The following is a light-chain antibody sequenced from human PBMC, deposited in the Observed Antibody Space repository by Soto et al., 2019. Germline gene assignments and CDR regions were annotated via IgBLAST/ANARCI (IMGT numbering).Light chain of an antibody. CDR3: NSYTSNSTHV. V-gene: IGLV2-14*01. CDR1: SSDVGGHNH. CDR2: EVG. Sequence: QSVLTQPASVSGSPGQSITISCTGSSSDVGGHNHVSWYQQHPGKAPKLIIFEVGNRPSGVSNRFSGSKSGNTASLTISGFQAEDEADYYCNSYTSNSTHVFGTGTKLTVL. J-gene: IGLJ1*01.